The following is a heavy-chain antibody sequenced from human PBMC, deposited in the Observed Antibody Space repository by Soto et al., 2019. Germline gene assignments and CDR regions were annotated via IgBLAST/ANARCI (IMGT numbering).Heavy chain of an antibody. J-gene: IGHJ4*02. V-gene: IGHV4-59*01. CDR2: IYYSGST. CDR1: GGSICSYY. CDR3: ARDLGGSYSGYYFDY. D-gene: IGHD1-26*01. Sequence: SETLSLTCTVSGGSICSYYWSWIRQPPGKGLEWIGYIYYSGSTNYNPSLKSRVTISVDTSKNQFSLKLSSVTAADTAVYYCARDLGGSYSGYYFDYWGQGTLVTVSS.